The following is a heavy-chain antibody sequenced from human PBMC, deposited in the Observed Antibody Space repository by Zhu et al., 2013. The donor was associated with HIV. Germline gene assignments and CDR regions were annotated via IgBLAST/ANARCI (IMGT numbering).Heavy chain of an antibody. CDR1: GYTFTGYY. CDR2: INPNSGGT. Sequence: QVQLVQSGAEVKKPGASVKVSCKASGYTFTGYYMHWVRQAPGRGLEWMGWINPNSGGTNYAQKFQGRVTMTRDTSISTAYMELSRLRSDDTAVYYCARRGHIVVVPAAIKGPLDYWGPGNPGHRL. J-gene: IGHJ4*02. V-gene: IGHV1-2*02. D-gene: IGHD2-2*02. CDR3: ARRGHIVVVPAAIKGPLDY.